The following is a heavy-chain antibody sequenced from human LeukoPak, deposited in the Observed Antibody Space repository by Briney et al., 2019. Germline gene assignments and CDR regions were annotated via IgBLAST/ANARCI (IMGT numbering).Heavy chain of an antibody. J-gene: IGHJ4*02. CDR3: TSPEGGTYYFDY. V-gene: IGHV3-49*04. CDR1: GFMFGEYS. D-gene: IGHD1-26*01. CDR2: IRSKTYGGTA. Sequence: GGSLRLSCADSGFMFGEYSISWVRQAPGKGLEWVGFIRSKTYGGTAQYAASVKGRFTISRDDSRSSAYLQMNNLKTEDTAVHFCTSPEGGTYYFDYWGQGTLVTVSS.